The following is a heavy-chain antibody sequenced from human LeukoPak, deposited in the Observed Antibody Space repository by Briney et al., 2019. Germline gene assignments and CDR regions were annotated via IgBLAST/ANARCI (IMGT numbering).Heavy chain of an antibody. Sequence: SETLSLTCTVSGVSISSSNSYWGWLRQPPGKGLEWIGSIYYSGNTYYNASLKSQVSISIDTSKNQFSLKLTSVTAADTAVYYCARQTGSGLFILPGGQGTLVTVSS. V-gene: IGHV4-39*01. CDR3: ARQTGSGLFILP. J-gene: IGHJ4*02. CDR1: GVSISSSNSY. CDR2: IYYSGNT. D-gene: IGHD3/OR15-3a*01.